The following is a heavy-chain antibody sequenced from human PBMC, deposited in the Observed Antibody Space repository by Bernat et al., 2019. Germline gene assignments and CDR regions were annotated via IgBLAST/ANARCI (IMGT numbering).Heavy chain of an antibody. D-gene: IGHD3-3*02. CDR2: IDPSDSYT. CDR1: GYTFSTYW. Sequence: EVQLVQSGAEVKKPGESLRISCQGSGYTFSTYWITWVRQVPGKGLEWMGRIDPSDSYTNYNPSFQGHVTISADRSISAAFLQWSSLKASDTAIYYCARHRTTVSSIYWHFDLWGRGTLVTVSS. CDR3: ARHRTTVSSIYWHFDL. J-gene: IGHJ2*01. V-gene: IGHV5-10-1*03.